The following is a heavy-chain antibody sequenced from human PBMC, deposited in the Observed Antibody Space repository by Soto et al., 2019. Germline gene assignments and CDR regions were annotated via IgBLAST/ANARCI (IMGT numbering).Heavy chain of an antibody. V-gene: IGHV4-39*01. D-gene: IGHD3-22*01. CDR2: IYYSGST. CDR3: ASITSTVITFDY. J-gene: IGHJ4*02. CDR1: GGSISSSSYY. Sequence: PSETLSLTCTVSGGSISSSSYYWGWIRQPPGKGLEWIGSIYYSGSTYYNPSLKSRVTISVDTSKNQFSLKLSSVTAADTAVYYCASITSTVITFDYWGQGTLVTV.